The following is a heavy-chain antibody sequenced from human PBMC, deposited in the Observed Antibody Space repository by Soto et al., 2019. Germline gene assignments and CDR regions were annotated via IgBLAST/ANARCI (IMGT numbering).Heavy chain of an antibody. CDR3: ASLDFNLDEWLVPRYNWFDP. CDR2: TYYRSKWYN. V-gene: IGHV6-1*01. D-gene: IGHD6-19*01. J-gene: IGHJ5*02. Sequence: SQTLSLTCAISGDSVSSNSAAWNWIRQSPSRGLEWLGRTYYRSKWYNDYAVSVKSRITINPDTSKNQFSLKLSSVTAADTAVYYCASLDFNLDEWLVPRYNWFDPWGQGTLVTVSS. CDR1: GDSVSSNSAA.